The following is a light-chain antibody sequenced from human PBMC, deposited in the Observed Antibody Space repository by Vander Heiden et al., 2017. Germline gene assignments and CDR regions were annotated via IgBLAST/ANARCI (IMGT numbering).Light chain of an antibody. V-gene: IGKV3-15*01. CDR2: GAS. J-gene: IGKJ1*01. CDR1: QSVSSN. CDR3: QQYNNWPRT. Sequence: DIVMTQSPATLSLSPGERATLSCRARQSVSSNLAWYQQKPGQAPRLLIYGASTRATGIPARFSGSGSGTDFTLTISSLQSEDFAVYYCQQYNNWPRTFGQGTKVEIK.